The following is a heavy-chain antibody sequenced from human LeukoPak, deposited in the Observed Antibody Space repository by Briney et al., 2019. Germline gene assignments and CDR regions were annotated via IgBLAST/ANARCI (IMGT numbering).Heavy chain of an antibody. CDR1: GGSISSYY. J-gene: IGHJ5*02. Sequence: SETLSLTCTVSGGSISSYYWSWIRQPPGKGLEWIGYIYYSGSTNYNPSLKSRVTISVDTSKNQFSLKLSSVTAADTAVYYCARGREGTTKFDPWGQGTLVTVSS. CDR3: ARGREGTTKFDP. V-gene: IGHV4-59*01. CDR2: IYYSGST. D-gene: IGHD2/OR15-2a*01.